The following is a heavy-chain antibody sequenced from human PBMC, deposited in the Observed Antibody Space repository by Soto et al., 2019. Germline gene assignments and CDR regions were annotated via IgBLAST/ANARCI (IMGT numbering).Heavy chain of an antibody. Sequence: ASVKVSCKASGGTFSSYAISRVRQAPGQGLEWMGGIIPIFGTANYAQKFQGRVTITADESTSTAYMELSSLRSEDTAVYYCARDLLADYDSSGYYYNYFDYWGQGTLVTVSS. CDR3: ARDLLADYDSSGYYYNYFDY. CDR1: GGTFSSYA. J-gene: IGHJ4*02. CDR2: IIPIFGTA. V-gene: IGHV1-69*13. D-gene: IGHD3-22*01.